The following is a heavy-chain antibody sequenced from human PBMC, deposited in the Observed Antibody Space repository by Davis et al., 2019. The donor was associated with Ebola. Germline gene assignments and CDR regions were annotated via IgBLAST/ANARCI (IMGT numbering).Heavy chain of an antibody. Sequence: SETLSLTCTVSGGSISSYYWSWIRQVPEKGLEWIGNIYSSGSTNYNPSLKSRVTISVDTSKNQFSLKLSSVTAADTAMYYCARDRSYYASGSYYVWGKGTTVTVSS. CDR3: ARDRSYYASGSYYV. CDR2: IYSSGST. V-gene: IGHV4-59*01. CDR1: GGSISSYY. J-gene: IGHJ6*04. D-gene: IGHD3-10*01.